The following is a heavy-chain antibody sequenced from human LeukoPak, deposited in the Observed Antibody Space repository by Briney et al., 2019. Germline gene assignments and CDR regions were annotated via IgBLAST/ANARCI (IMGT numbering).Heavy chain of an antibody. D-gene: IGHD2-8*01. CDR3: AKNGHYLDS. CDR1: GFTFSSYW. V-gene: IGHV3-7*01. Sequence: GGSLRLSCVASGFTFSSYWMSWVRQAPGKGLEWVADIKEDGSDKYYVDSVKGRFTISRDNAKNSLYLQMNSLRAEDTAVYYCAKNGHYLDSWGQGTLVTVSS. CDR2: IKEDGSDK. J-gene: IGHJ4*02.